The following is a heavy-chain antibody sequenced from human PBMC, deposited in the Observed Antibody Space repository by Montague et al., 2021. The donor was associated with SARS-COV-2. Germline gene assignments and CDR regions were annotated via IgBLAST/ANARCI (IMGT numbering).Heavy chain of an antibody. J-gene: IGHJ4*02. CDR3: ARERSLGVNYNDFDY. CDR1: GASLSSGGYF. D-gene: IGHD3-10*01. CDR2: IFHSGXT. V-gene: IGHV4-31*03. Sequence: TLSLTCSVSGASLSSGGYFWAWVRQLPGKDLEWIGYIFHSGXTXYXXXXKXRVIISQDTSDNHLFLTLMSVTAADTAVYYCARERSLGVNYNDFDYWGQGTLVTVSS.